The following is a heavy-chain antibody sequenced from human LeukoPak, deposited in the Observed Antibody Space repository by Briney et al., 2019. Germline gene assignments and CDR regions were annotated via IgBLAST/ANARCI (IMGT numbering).Heavy chain of an antibody. V-gene: IGHV3-23*01. D-gene: IGHD3-3*01. CDR1: GFTFSNYA. J-gene: IGHJ4*02. Sequence: GGSLRLSCAASGFTFSNYAMSWVRQAPGKGLEWVSAISGNGGNTYYADSVKGRFTISRDNSKNTLYLQMNSLRADDTAVYYCARHTIFGVVLRKFDCWGQGTLVTVSS. CDR2: ISGNGGNT. CDR3: ARHTIFGVVLRKFDC.